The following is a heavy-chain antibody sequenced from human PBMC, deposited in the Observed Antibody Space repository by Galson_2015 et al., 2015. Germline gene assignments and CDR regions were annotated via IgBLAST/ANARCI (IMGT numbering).Heavy chain of an antibody. D-gene: IGHD6-19*01. J-gene: IGHJ4*02. CDR3: AKVGQWLDFDY. Sequence: SLRVSCAASGFTVSSNYMSWVRQAPGKGLEWVSFIYSGGSTYYADSVKGRFTISRDNSKNTLYLQMNSLRAEDTAVYYCAKVGQWLDFDYWGQGTLVTVSS. V-gene: IGHV3-53*01. CDR2: IYSGGST. CDR1: GFTVSSNY.